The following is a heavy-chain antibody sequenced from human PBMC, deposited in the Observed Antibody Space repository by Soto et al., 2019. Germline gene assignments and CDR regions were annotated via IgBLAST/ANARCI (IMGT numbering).Heavy chain of an antibody. J-gene: IGHJ4*02. CDR1: GFTFSSYA. CDR3: AKDLWRAIAVAGTSLDY. CDR2: ISGSGGST. Sequence: GGSLRLSCAASGFTFSSYAMSWVRQAPGKGLEWVSAISGSGGSTYYADSVKGRFTISRDNSKNTLYLQMNSLRAEDTAVYYCAKDLWRAIAVAGTSLDYWGQGTLVTVSS. V-gene: IGHV3-23*01. D-gene: IGHD6-19*01.